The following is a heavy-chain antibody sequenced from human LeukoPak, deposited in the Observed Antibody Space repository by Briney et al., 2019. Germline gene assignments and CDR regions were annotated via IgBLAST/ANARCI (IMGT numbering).Heavy chain of an antibody. V-gene: IGHV4-4*09. CDR1: GGSISSYY. CDR2: IYTSGST. J-gene: IGHJ5*02. D-gene: IGHD1-14*01. Sequence: SETLSLTCTVSGGSISSYYWSWIRQPPGKGLEWIGYIYTSGSTNYNPSLKSRVTISVDTSKKQFSLKLSSVTAADAAVYYCGRLSCAGFTFDPWGQGTLVTVSS. CDR3: GRLSCAGFTFDP.